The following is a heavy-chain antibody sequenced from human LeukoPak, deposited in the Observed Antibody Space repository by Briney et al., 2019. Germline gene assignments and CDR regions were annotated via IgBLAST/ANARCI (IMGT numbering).Heavy chain of an antibody. CDR3: ATPPPGYSFSNHFYYLDV. CDR1: GGTINGFA. D-gene: IGHD5-18*01. J-gene: IGHJ6*03. CDR2: IIPIIGTV. V-gene: IGHV1-69*04. Sequence: SVKVSCKVSGGTINGFAFYWVRQAPGQGLEWMGRIIPIIGTVHNAQKFQDRLTITADKSTNTVHMELTGLMSDDTAIYYCATPPPGYSFSNHFYYLDVWGKGTTVIVSS.